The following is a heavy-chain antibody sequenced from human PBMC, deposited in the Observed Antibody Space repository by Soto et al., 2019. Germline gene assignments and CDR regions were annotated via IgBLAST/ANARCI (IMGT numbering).Heavy chain of an antibody. CDR3: ARVFYYDSSGYSDFDY. CDR2: ISAYNGNT. Sequence: ASVKVSCKASGYTFTSYGISWVRQAPGQGLEWMGWISAYNGNTNYAQKLQGRVTMTTDTSTSTAYMELRSLRSDDTAVYYCARVFYYDSSGYSDFDYWGQGTLVTGLL. CDR1: GYTFTSYG. D-gene: IGHD3-22*01. V-gene: IGHV1-18*01. J-gene: IGHJ4*02.